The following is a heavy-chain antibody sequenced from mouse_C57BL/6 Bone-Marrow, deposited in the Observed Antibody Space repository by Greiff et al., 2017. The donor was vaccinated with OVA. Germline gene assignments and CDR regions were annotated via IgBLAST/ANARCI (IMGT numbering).Heavy chain of an antibody. V-gene: IGHV1-74*01. CDR1: GYTFTSYW. D-gene: IGHD1-1*01. Sequence: VQLQQPGAELVKPGASVKVSCKASGYTFTSYWMHWVKQRPGQGLEWIGRIHPSDSDTNYNQKFKGKATLTVDKSSSTAYMQLSSLTSEDSAVYYCAIPALYYYGSSFWYFDVWGTGTTVTVSS. CDR2: IHPSDSDT. J-gene: IGHJ1*03. CDR3: AIPALYYYGSSFWYFDV.